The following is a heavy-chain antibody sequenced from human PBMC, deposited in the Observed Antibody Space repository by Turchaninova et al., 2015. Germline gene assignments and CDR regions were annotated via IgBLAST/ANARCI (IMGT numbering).Heavy chain of an antibody. CDR3: AKDLIRIAAAGSPFDY. Sequence: QVQLVESGGGVVQPGWSLRVPCAASGFTFSRYGMHWVPHAPGNGLEWVAIISYDGSNKYYADSVKGRFTISRDNSKNTLYLQMNSLRAEDTAVYYCAKDLIRIAAAGSPFDYWGQGTLVTVSS. D-gene: IGHD6-13*01. V-gene: IGHV3-30*18. CDR2: ISYDGSNK. CDR1: GFTFSRYG. J-gene: IGHJ4*02.